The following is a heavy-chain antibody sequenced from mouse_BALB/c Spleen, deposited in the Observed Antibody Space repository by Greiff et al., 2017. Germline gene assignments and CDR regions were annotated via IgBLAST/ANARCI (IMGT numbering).Heavy chain of an antibody. V-gene: IGHV3-8*02. CDR2: ISYSGST. CDR1: GDSITSGY. Sequence: VQLKESGPSLVKPSQTLSLTCSVTGDSITSGYWNWIRKFPGNKLEYMGYISYSGSTYYNPSLKSRISITRDTSKNQYYLQLNSVTTEDTATYYCARFYDGYYYYFDYWGQGTTLTVSS. D-gene: IGHD2-3*01. CDR3: ARFYDGYYYYFDY. J-gene: IGHJ2*01.